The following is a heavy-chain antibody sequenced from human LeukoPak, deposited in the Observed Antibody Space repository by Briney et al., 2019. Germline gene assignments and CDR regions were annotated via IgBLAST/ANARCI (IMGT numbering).Heavy chain of an antibody. V-gene: IGHV3-33*01. J-gene: IGHJ4*02. CDR1: GFTFSSYG. CDR2: IWYDGSNK. D-gene: IGHD6-13*01. CDR3: TRIPSSTSSWYYFDY. Sequence: PGRSLRLSCAASGFTFSSYGMHWVRQAPRKGLEWVAVIWYDGSNKYYADSVKGRFTISRDNSKNTLYLQMNSLRAEDTAVYYCTRIPSSTSSWYYFDYWGQGTLVTVSS.